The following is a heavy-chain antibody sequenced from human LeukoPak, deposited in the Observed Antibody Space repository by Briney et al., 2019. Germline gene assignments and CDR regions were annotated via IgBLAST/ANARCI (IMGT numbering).Heavy chain of an antibody. CDR1: GGSINSYY. V-gene: IGHV4-59*01. CDR2: ISHSGST. J-gene: IGHJ6*02. Sequence: SETLSLACTVSGGSINSYYWSWIRQPPGKGLEWIGYISHSGSTNYNPSLKSRVTISVETSKNQFSLKLRSVTAADTAVYYCASVPYYDILTGSSRHYYGMDVWGQGTTVTVSS. CDR3: ASVPYYDILTGSSRHYYGMDV. D-gene: IGHD3-9*01.